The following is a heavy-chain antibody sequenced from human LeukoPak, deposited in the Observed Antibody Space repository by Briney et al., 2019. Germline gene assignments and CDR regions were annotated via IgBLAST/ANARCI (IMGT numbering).Heavy chain of an antibody. J-gene: IGHJ4*02. Sequence: GGSLRLSCAASGFTFSSYAMSWVRQAPGKGLEWVSAISGSGGSTYYADSVKGRFTISRDNSKNTLYLQMNSLRAEDTAVYYCAKDSQKLYDFWSGYYYFDYWGQGTLVTVSS. CDR1: GFTFSSYA. V-gene: IGHV3-23*01. D-gene: IGHD3-3*01. CDR2: ISGSGGST. CDR3: AKDSQKLYDFWSGYYYFDY.